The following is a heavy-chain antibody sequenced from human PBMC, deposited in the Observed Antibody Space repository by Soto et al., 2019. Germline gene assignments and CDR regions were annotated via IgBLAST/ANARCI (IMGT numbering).Heavy chain of an antibody. D-gene: IGHD3-3*01. Sequence: ASVKVSCKASGYTFTSYYMHWVRQAPGQGLEWMGIINPSGGSTSYAQKFQGRVTMTRDTSTSTVYMELSSLRSEDTAVYYCARAPEDYDFWSGYYFYYYYGMDVWGQGTTVTV. CDR2: INPSGGST. V-gene: IGHV1-46*01. CDR1: GYTFTSYY. CDR3: ARAPEDYDFWSGYYFYYYYGMDV. J-gene: IGHJ6*02.